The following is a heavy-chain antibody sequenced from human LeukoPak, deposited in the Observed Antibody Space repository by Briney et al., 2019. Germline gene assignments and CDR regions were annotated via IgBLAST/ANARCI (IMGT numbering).Heavy chain of an antibody. Sequence: SETLSLTCAVSGGSISSSNWWSWVRQPPGKGLEWIGEIYHSGSTNYNPSLKSRVTISVDKSKNQFSLKLSSVTAADTAVYYCARDRVAARQWGYYYYMDVWGKGTTVTVSS. CDR2: IYHSGST. D-gene: IGHD6-6*01. CDR3: ARDRVAARQWGYYYYMDV. V-gene: IGHV4-4*02. CDR1: GGSISSSNW. J-gene: IGHJ6*03.